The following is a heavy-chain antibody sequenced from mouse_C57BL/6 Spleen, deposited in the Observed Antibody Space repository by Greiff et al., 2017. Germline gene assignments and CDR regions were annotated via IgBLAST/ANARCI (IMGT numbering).Heavy chain of an antibody. CDR3: ARTGVARYWYFDD. J-gene: IGHJ1*03. V-gene: IGHV14-3*01. CDR1: GFNIKNTY. CDR2: IDPANGNT. D-gene: IGHD1-1*01. Sequence: VQLQQSVAELVRPGASVKLSCTASGFNIKNTYMHWVKQRPEQGLEWIGKIDPANGNTNYAPKFQGKATITADNSSNTADLQLSSLTSDDTAIYACARTGVARYWYFDDWGTGTPVTVSS.